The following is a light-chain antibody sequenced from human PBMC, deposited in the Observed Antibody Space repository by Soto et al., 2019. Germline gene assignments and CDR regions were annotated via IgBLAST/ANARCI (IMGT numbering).Light chain of an antibody. CDR1: QSISTD. CDR2: GAS. Sequence: EIVMTQSPATLSVSPGATATLSCRASQSISTDLAWYQQKPGQVPRVLIYGASTRATDIPARFSGSGSGTDFTLTIDSLQSEDFAVYYCQQYNNWPRTFGQGTEVEIK. CDR3: QQYNNWPRT. J-gene: IGKJ1*01. V-gene: IGKV3-15*01.